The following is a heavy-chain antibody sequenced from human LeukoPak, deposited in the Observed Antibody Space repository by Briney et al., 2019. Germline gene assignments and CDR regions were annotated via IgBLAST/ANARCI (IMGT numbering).Heavy chain of an antibody. Sequence: SETLSLTCTVSGGSISSGGYYWGWIRQHPGKGLEWIGHIYYSGSTYYNPSLKSRVTISVDTSKNQFSLKLSSVTAADTAVYYCARSRSGYYGDVDYWGQGTLVTVSS. J-gene: IGHJ4*02. CDR1: GGSISSGGYY. D-gene: IGHD3-3*01. CDR3: ARSRSGYYGDVDY. CDR2: IYYSGST. V-gene: IGHV4-31*03.